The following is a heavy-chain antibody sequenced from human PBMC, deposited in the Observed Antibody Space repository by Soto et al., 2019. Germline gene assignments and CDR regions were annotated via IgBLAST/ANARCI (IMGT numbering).Heavy chain of an antibody. J-gene: IGHJ5*01. V-gene: IGHV4-61*01. CDR3: AKLQPPGWIDA. CDR2: LYNSGST. CDR1: GDSVTRANAY. Sequence: QVRLQESGPGLVKPSETLSLTCSVSGDSVTRANAYWIWLRQAPGKGLEWIGYLYNSGSTNYKPSLRSRVSLSRDTSKNQFSVNLTSVTTADSAIYYCAKLQPPGWIDAWGHGTLVAVS. D-gene: IGHD4-4*01.